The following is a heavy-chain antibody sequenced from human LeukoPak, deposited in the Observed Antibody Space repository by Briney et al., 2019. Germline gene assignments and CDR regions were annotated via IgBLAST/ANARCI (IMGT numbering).Heavy chain of an antibody. CDR1: GYSFTSYW. Sequence: GASLKISCKGSGYSFTSYWIGWVRQMPGKGLEWMGIIYPGDSDTRYSPSFQGQVTISADKSISTAYLQWSSLKASDTAMYYCARLDIVVVPAAIRNYYYCMDVWGKGTTVTVSS. CDR3: ARLDIVVVPAAIRNYYYCMDV. V-gene: IGHV5-51*01. CDR2: IYPGDSDT. D-gene: IGHD2-2*02. J-gene: IGHJ6*03.